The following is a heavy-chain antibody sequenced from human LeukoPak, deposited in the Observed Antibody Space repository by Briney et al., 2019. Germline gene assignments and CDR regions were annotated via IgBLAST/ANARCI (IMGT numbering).Heavy chain of an antibody. CDR1: AFTFSNFE. Sequence: GGSLRLSCAASAFTFSNFEMNWVRQAPGKGLEWISYISSRSTTIFYADSVKGRFTISRDNAKNSLYLQMNSLRAEDTATYYCARDRDTTFLRADYWGQGTLVTVSS. J-gene: IGHJ4*02. CDR3: ARDRDTTFLRADY. D-gene: IGHD2/OR15-2a*01. CDR2: ISSRSTTI. V-gene: IGHV3-48*03.